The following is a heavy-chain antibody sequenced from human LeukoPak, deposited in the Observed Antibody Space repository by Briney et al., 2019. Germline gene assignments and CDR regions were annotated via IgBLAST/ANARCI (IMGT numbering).Heavy chain of an antibody. CDR2: IKQDGSEK. Sequence: GVLRLSCAASGFTFSSYWMSWVRQAPGKGLGWVANIKQDGSEKYYVDSVKGRFTISRDNAKNSLYLQMNSLRAEDTAVYYCARDLRNIRPFDYWGQGTLVTVSS. CDR1: GFTFSSYW. CDR3: ARDLRNIRPFDY. V-gene: IGHV3-7*01. J-gene: IGHJ4*02.